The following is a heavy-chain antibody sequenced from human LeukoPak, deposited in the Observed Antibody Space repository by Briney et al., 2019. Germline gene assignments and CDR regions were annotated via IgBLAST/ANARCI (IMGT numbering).Heavy chain of an antibody. V-gene: IGHV4-39*01. D-gene: IGHD3-22*01. CDR1: GGSISSSSYY. Sequence: PSETLSLTCTVSGGSISSSSYYWGWIRQPPGKGLEWLGSIYYSGSTYYNPSLKSRVTISVDTSKNQFSLKLSSVTAADTAVYYCARRVYYYDSSGYYPYYFDYWGQGTLVTVSS. J-gene: IGHJ4*02. CDR3: ARRVYYYDSSGYYPYYFDY. CDR2: IYYSGST.